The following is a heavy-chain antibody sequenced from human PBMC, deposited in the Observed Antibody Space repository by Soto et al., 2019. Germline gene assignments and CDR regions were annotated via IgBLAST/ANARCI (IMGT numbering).Heavy chain of an antibody. CDR1: GYTLSDYY. J-gene: IGHJ3*02. CDR2: INPNSGDT. Sequence: GASVKVSGKASGYTLSDYYLQWVRQAPGQGREWMGWINPNSGDTNYAQKFQGRVTLTRDTSINTAYMELTSLKLDDTAVYYCAREGGGIAAAGAGDDSFDIWGQGTMVTVS. V-gene: IGHV1-2*02. CDR3: AREGGGIAAAGAGDDSFDI. D-gene: IGHD6-13*01.